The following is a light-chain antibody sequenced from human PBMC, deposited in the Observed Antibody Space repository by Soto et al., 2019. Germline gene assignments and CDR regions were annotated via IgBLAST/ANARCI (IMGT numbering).Light chain of an antibody. V-gene: IGKV3-20*01. CDR1: QSVWSSY. CDR3: QQYGTSSWT. J-gene: IGKJ1*01. Sequence: EIVLTQSPGTLSLSPGERATLSCRASQSVWSSYLAWYQQKPGQAPRLLIYGASTRATGIPDRFSGSGSGTDFTITISRVEPEDFAVYYCQQYGTSSWTFGQGTKVEIK. CDR2: GAS.